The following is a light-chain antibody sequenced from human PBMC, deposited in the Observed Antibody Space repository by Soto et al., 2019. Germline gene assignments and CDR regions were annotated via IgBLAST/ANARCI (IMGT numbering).Light chain of an antibody. CDR1: SSNIGAGYD. J-gene: IGLJ3*02. V-gene: IGLV1-40*01. CDR3: QFYDSSLSGVV. CDR2: GNR. Sequence: QSVLTQPPSLSGAPGQRVTISCTGSSSNIGAGYDVHWYQQLPGTAPRLLIHGNRNRPSGVPDRFSGSTSDTSASLAITGLQADDEAHYYCQFYDSSLSGVVFGGGTKVTVL.